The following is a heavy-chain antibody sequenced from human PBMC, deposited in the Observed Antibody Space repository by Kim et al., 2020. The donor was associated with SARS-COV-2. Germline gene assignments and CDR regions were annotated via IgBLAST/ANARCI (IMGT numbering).Heavy chain of an antibody. V-gene: IGHV4-39*01. CDR1: GGSISSSSYY. Sequence: SETLSLTCTVSGGSISSSSYYWGWIRQPPGKGLEWIGSIYYSGSTYYNPSLKSRVTISVDTSKNQFSLKLSSVTAADTAVYYCARHDGYYFDYWGQGTLVTVSP. CDR2: IYYSGST. D-gene: IGHD2-2*03. J-gene: IGHJ4*02. CDR3: ARHDGYYFDY.